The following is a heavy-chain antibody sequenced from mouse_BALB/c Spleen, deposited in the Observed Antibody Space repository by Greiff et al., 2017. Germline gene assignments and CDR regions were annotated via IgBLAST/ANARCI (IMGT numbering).Heavy chain of an antibody. V-gene: IGHV1-54*01. J-gene: IGHJ2*01. CDR3: ARGYDGRHFDY. CDR2: INPGSGGT. D-gene: IGHD2-14*01. CDR1: GYAFTNYL. Sequence: VQLQQSGAELVRPGTSVKVSCKASGYAFTNYLIEWVKQRPGQGLEWIGVINPGSGGTNYNEKFKGKATLTADKSSSTAYMQLSSLTSDDSAVYFCARGYDGRHFDYWGQGTTLTVSS.